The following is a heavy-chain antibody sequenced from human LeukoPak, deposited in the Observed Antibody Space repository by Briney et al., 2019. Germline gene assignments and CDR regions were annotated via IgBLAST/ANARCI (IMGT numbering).Heavy chain of an antibody. CDR3: AKEIPDSSGYYLDY. J-gene: IGHJ4*02. D-gene: IGHD3-22*01. CDR1: GFTFSSYA. V-gene: IGHV3-23*01. Sequence: GGSLRLSCAASGFTFSSYAMSWVRQAPGKGLEWVSAISGSGGSTYYADSGKGRFTISRDNSKNTLYLQMNSLRAKDTAVYYCAKEIPDSSGYYLDYWGQGTLVTVSS. CDR2: ISGSGGST.